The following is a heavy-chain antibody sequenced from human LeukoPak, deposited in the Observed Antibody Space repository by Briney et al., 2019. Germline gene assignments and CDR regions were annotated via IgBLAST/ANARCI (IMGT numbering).Heavy chain of an antibody. CDR1: GGSFSGYY. Sequence: SETLSLTCAVYGGSFSGYYWSWIRQPPGKGLEWIGEINHSGSTNYNPSLKSRVTISVDTSKNQFSPKLSSVTAADTAVYYCARRGDGYSRYYYYYMDVWGKGTTVTISS. CDR3: ARRGDGYSRYYYYYMDV. J-gene: IGHJ6*03. D-gene: IGHD5-24*01. CDR2: INHSGST. V-gene: IGHV4-34*01.